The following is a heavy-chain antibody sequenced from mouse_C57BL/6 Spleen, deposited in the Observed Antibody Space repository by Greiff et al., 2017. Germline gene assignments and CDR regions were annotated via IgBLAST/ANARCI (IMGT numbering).Heavy chain of an antibody. CDR3: ARVIGTYGCAY. D-gene: IGHD4-1*01. CDR2: INPSTGGT. CDR1: GYSFTGYY. V-gene: IGHV1-42*01. Sequence: VQLKESGPELVKPGASVKISCKASGYSFTGYYMNWVKQSPEKSLEWIGEINPSTGGTTYNQKFKAKATLTVDKSSSTAYMQLKSLTSEDSAVYYCARVIGTYGCAYWGQGTLVTVSA. J-gene: IGHJ3*01.